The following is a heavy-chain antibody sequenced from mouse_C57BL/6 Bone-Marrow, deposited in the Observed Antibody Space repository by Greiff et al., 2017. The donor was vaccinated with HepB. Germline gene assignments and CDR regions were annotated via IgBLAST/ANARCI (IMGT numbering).Heavy chain of an antibody. CDR3: ASSYDYFDY. CDR2: INPYNGGT. CDR1: GYTFTDYY. J-gene: IGHJ2*01. Sequence: SGPVLVKPGASVKMSCKASGYTFTDYYMNWVKQSHGKSLEWIGVINPYNGGTSYNQKFKGKATLTVDKSSSTAYMELNSLTSEDSAVYYCASSYDYFDYWGQGTTLTVSS. V-gene: IGHV1-19*01. D-gene: IGHD1-1*01.